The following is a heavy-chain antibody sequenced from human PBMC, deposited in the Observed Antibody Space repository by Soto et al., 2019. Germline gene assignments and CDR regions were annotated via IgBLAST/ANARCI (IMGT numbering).Heavy chain of an antibody. CDR2: IYHSGNT. J-gene: IGHJ6*02. D-gene: IGHD4-17*01. CDR1: GGSISSCGYS. Sequence: QLQLQESGSRLVKPSQTLSLTCAVSGGSISSCGYSWSWIRQPPGKGLEWIGYIYHSGNTYSNPSLKSRVPISVDRSKNQFSLKLSSVIAADTAVYYCARAHYGDYGYGMDVWGQGTTVTVSS. CDR3: ARAHYGDYGYGMDV. V-gene: IGHV4-30-2*01.